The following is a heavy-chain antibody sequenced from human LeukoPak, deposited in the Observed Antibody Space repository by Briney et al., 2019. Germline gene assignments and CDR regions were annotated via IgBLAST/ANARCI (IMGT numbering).Heavy chain of an antibody. CDR1: GFTFSKYA. CDR2: ISGSGDST. Sequence: PGGSLRLSCAASGFTFSKYAMTWVRQAPGKGLEWVSGISGSGDSTYYADSVRGRFTISRDNSKNTLYLQMNSLRAEDTAVYYCAKVPYSGYYDSGGYYYYSDYWGQGTLVTVSS. J-gene: IGHJ4*02. CDR3: AKVPYSGYYDSGGYYYYSDY. D-gene: IGHD3-22*01. V-gene: IGHV3-23*01.